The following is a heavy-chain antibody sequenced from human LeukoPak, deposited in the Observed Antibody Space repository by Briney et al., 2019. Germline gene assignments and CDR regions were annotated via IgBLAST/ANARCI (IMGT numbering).Heavy chain of an antibody. CDR3: ARIQLTTSIFGVVIPGYYFDY. V-gene: IGHV3-7*05. CDR2: IEQDGSEK. D-gene: IGHD3-3*01. CDR1: GFTFSNYW. J-gene: IGHJ4*01. Sequence: GGSLRLSCAASGFTFSNYWMSWVRQAPGKGLEWVANIEQDGSEKYYVDSVKGRFTISRDNAKNSLYLQMNSLRAEDTAVYYCARIQLTTSIFGVVIPGYYFDYWGHGTLVPVSS.